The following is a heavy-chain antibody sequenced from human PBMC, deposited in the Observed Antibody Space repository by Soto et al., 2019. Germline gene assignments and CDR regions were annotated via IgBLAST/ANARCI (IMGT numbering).Heavy chain of an antibody. CDR2: IYFSGAT. J-gene: IGHJ4*02. D-gene: IGHD3-22*01. CDR1: GASVSSGDYY. V-gene: IGHV4-61*03. Sequence: QVQLQEAGPGLVKPSETLALNCSVSGASVSSGDYYWRWILQPPGKGLEWIGYIYFSGATSYDPSLKRRVSISIDTFKNHFSLKLKSVTAADTAVYYCVRVHAYDSSGYYLDYWGQGLLVSVSS. CDR3: VRVHAYDSSGYYLDY.